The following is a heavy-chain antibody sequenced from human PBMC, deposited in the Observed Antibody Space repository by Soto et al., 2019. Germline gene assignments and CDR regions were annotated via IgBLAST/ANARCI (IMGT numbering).Heavy chain of an antibody. CDR1: GFSLSNARMG. V-gene: IGHV2-26*01. CDR3: ARTPPLGDYGDYRTLGYFDL. D-gene: IGHD4-17*01. J-gene: IGHJ2*01. CDR2: IFSNDEK. Sequence: QVTLKESGPVLVKPTETLTLTCTVSGFSLSNARMGVSWIRQPPGKALEWLAHIFSNDEKSYSTSLKSRLTISKDTSKSQVVLTMTNMDPVDTATYYCARTPPLGDYGDYRTLGYFDLWGRGTLVTVSS.